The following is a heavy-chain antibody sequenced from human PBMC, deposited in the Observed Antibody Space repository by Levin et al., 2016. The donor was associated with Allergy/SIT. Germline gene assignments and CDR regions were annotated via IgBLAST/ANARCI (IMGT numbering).Heavy chain of an antibody. CDR1: GGSISSYY. Sequence: SETLSLTCTVSGGSISSYYWSWIRQPPGKGLEWIGYIYYTGTTYHNPSLESRISMSVDTSASQFSLTLTSVTAADTAVYYCAREESTYKWFDSWGPGTLVTVSS. J-gene: IGHJ5*01. CDR3: AREESTYKWFDS. V-gene: IGHV4-59*12. D-gene: IGHD2/OR15-2a*01. CDR2: IYYTGTT.